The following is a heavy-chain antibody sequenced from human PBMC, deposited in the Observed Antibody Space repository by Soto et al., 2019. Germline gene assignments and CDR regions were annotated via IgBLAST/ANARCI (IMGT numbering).Heavy chain of an antibody. CDR3: SRGPGGPDGPGDY. D-gene: IGHD2-15*01. CDR2: INAGNGNT. Sequence: QVQLVQSGAEVKKPGASVKVSCKASGYTFTSYAMHWVRQAPGQRLEWMGWINAGNGNTKYSQKFQGRVTITRDTAASTAYMELSSLRSEDTAVYYCSRGPGGPDGPGDYWGQGTLVTVSS. V-gene: IGHV1-3*01. CDR1: GYTFTSYA. J-gene: IGHJ4*02.